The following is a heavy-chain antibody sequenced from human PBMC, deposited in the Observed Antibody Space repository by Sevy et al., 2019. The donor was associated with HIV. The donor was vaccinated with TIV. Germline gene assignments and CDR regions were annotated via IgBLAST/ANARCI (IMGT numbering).Heavy chain of an antibody. Sequence: GGSLRLSCKGSGYSFTSYWIGWVRQMPGKGLEWMGIIYPGDSDTRYSPSFQGQVTISADKSISTAYLQWSSLKASDTAMYYCARLYDSSGPIDYWGQGTLVTVSS. CDR2: IYPGDSDT. D-gene: IGHD3-22*01. V-gene: IGHV5-51*01. CDR3: ARLYDSSGPIDY. CDR1: GYSFTSYW. J-gene: IGHJ4*02.